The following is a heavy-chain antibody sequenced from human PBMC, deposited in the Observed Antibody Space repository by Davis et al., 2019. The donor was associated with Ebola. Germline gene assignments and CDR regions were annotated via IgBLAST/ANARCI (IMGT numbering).Heavy chain of an antibody. D-gene: IGHD2-2*01. CDR3: ARDGALGYCSSTSCSRYYYGMDV. J-gene: IGHJ6*02. Sequence: ASVKVSCKASGGTFSSYAISWVRQAPGQGLEWMGGIIPIFGTANYAQKFQGRVTITADESTSTAYTELSSLRSEDTAVYYCARDGALGYCSSTSCSRYYYGMDVWGQGTTVTVSS. CDR2: IIPIFGTA. CDR1: GGTFSSYA. V-gene: IGHV1-69*13.